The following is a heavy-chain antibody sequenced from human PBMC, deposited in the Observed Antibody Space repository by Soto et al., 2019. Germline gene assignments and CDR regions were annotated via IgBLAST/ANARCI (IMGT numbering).Heavy chain of an antibody. J-gene: IGHJ4*02. D-gene: IGHD1-26*01. CDR1: GDSVSSNSAT. V-gene: IGHV6-1*01. Sequence: PSQTLSLTCVISGDSVSSNSATWDWIRHSPSRGLEWLGRTYYRSKWYNDYAESVRSRITITPDTSKNQFSLHLTSVTPEDTAVYYCVRLVGNSWLDYWGQGTLVTVSS. CDR3: VRLVGNSWLDY. CDR2: TYYRSKWYN.